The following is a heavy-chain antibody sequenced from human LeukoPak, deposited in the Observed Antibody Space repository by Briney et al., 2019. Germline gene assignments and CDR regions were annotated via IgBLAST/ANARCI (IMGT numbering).Heavy chain of an antibody. J-gene: IGHJ6*03. Sequence: GGSLRLSCAASGFTFSNAWMSWVRQAPGKGLEWVSAISGSGGSTYYADSVKGRFTISRDNSKNTLHLQMNSLRAEDTAVYYCAKGGGYEAQYYYYYLDVWGKGTTVTISS. D-gene: IGHD5-12*01. CDR3: AKGGGYEAQYYYYYLDV. CDR1: GFTFSNAW. CDR2: ISGSGGST. V-gene: IGHV3-23*01.